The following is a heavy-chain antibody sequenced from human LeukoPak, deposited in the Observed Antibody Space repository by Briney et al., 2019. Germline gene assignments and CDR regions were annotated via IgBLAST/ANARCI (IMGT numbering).Heavy chain of an antibody. CDR1: GFTFSSYA. D-gene: IGHD2-2*01. CDR2: ISGSGGST. J-gene: IGHJ4*02. Sequence: PGGSLRLSCAASGFTFSSYAMSWVRQAPGKGLEWVSAISGSGGSTYYAASVKGRFTISRNNYKNTLYLQMNSLRGEDTAVYYCAKDPIYCSSPSCYEGGPGLFDYWGQGTLVTVSS. CDR3: AKDPIYCSSPSCYEGGPGLFDY. V-gene: IGHV3-23*01.